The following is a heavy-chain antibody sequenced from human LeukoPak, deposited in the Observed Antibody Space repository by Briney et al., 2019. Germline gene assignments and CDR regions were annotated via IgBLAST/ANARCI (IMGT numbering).Heavy chain of an antibody. V-gene: IGHV3-7*01. Sequence: PGGSLRLSCAASGFRFNTYWMSWVRQAPGKGLEWVANIKQDGSEKYYVDSVKGRFTISRDNAKNSLYLQMNSLRAEDTAVYYCARAGRRATWIQLWLHYFDYWGQGTLVTVSS. CDR1: GFRFNTYW. D-gene: IGHD5-18*01. CDR3: ARAGRRATWIQLWLHYFDY. CDR2: IKQDGSEK. J-gene: IGHJ4*02.